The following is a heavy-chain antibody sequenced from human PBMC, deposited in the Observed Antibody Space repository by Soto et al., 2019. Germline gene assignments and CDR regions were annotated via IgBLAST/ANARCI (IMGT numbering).Heavy chain of an antibody. V-gene: IGHV4-31*03. D-gene: IGHD6-19*01. CDR1: GGSINSGVYY. Sequence: SETLSLTCTVSGGSINSGVYYWSWIRQHPGKGLEWIGYIHYSGSTYYSPSLRSRLIISVDTSRNQLSLKLTSVTAADTAIYYCARGPNSSGWYLVDSWGQGTLVTVSS. J-gene: IGHJ4*02. CDR2: IHYSGST. CDR3: ARGPNSSGWYLVDS.